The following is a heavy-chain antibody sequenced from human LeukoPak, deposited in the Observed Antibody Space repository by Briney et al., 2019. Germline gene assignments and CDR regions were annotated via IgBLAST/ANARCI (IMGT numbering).Heavy chain of an antibody. CDR1: GFTFSSYA. Sequence: GRSLRLSCAASGFTFSSYAMHWVRQAPGKGLEWVAVISYDGSNKYYADSVKGRFTISRDNSKNTLYLQMNSLRAEDMAVYYCARDRGGSYYDLNYWGQGTLVTVSS. CDR2: ISYDGSNK. D-gene: IGHD1-26*01. J-gene: IGHJ4*02. CDR3: ARDRGGSYYDLNY. V-gene: IGHV3-30-3*01.